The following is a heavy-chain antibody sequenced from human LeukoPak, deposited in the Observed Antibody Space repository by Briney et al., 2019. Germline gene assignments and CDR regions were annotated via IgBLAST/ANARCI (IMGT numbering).Heavy chain of an antibody. CDR1: GYSISSGYY. J-gene: IGHJ4*02. D-gene: IGHD5-18*01. CDR2: IYHSGST. Sequence: SETLSLTCTVSGYSISSGYYWGWIRQPPGKGLEWIGSIYHSGSTYYNPSLKSRVTISVDTSKNQFSLKLSSVTAADTAVYYCARGGWLSKSSMYYFDYWGQGTLVTVSS. CDR3: ARGGWLSKSSMYYFDY. V-gene: IGHV4-38-2*02.